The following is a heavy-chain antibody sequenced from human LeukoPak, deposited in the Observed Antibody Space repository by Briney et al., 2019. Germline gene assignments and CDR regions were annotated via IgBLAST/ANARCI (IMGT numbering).Heavy chain of an antibody. V-gene: IGHV4-59*05. CDR3: ARLGKYSSSWYPDYYYYGMDV. Sequence: PSETLSLTCTVFGGSISSYYWSWIRQPPGKGLEWIGSIYYSGSTYYNPSLKSRVTISVDTSKNQFSLKLSSVTAADTAVYYCARLGKYSSSWYPDYYYYGMDVWGQGTTVTVSS. J-gene: IGHJ6*02. CDR2: IYYSGST. D-gene: IGHD6-13*01. CDR1: GGSISSYY.